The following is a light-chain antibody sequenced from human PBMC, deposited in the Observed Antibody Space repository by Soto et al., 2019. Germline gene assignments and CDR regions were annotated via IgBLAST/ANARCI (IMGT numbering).Light chain of an antibody. CDR3: QEYNTWPWT. J-gene: IGKJ1*01. V-gene: IGKV3-15*01. CDR1: QYVGTR. Sequence: EIVLTQSPATLSSSPGETATLSCRASQYVGTRLAWYQHKPGQAPRLLIYGASTRATGIPARFTGSGSGTEFILTITSLQSEDSAVYYCQEYNTWPWTFGQGTKVDIK. CDR2: GAS.